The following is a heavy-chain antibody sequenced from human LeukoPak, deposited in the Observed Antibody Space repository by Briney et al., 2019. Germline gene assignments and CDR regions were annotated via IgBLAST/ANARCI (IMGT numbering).Heavy chain of an antibody. CDR3: ARAPRIAAAPSNNWFDP. D-gene: IGHD6-13*01. V-gene: IGHV1-46*01. CDR1: GYTFTSYY. CDR2: INPSGGST. Sequence: ASVKVSCKASGYTFTSYYMHWVRQAPGQGLEWMGIINPSGGSTSYAQKFQGGVTMTRDTSTSTVYMELSSLRSEDTAVYYCARAPRIAAAPSNNWFDPWGQGTLVTVSS. J-gene: IGHJ5*02.